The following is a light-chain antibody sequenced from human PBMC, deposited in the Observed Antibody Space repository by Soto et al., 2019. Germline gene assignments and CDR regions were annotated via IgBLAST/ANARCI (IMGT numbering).Light chain of an antibody. J-gene: IGKJ1*01. CDR2: DVS. Sequence: DLQMTQSPSTLSASVGDRVTITCRASQSINSWSAWYQQKPGKAPKLLISDVSSLESGVPSRFSGSGSGTEFTLTISSLQPDDFATYYCQQYNSYWTFGQGTKVEIK. V-gene: IGKV1-5*01. CDR3: QQYNSYWT. CDR1: QSINSW.